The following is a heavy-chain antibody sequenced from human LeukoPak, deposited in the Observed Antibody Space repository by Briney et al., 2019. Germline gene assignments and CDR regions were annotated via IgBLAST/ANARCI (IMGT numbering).Heavy chain of an antibody. CDR1: GFTFSSYA. J-gene: IGHJ4*02. D-gene: IGHD3-22*01. Sequence: GGSLRLSCAASGFTFSSYAMSWVRQAPGKGLEWVSAISGSGGSTYYADSVKGRITISRDNSKNTLYLQMSSLRAEDTAVYYCARDRESSGYYYWGQGTLVTVSS. V-gene: IGHV3-23*01. CDR2: ISGSGGST. CDR3: ARDRESSGYYY.